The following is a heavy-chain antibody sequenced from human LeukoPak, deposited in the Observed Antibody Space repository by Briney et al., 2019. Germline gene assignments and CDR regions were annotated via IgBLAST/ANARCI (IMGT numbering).Heavy chain of an antibody. J-gene: IGHJ3*02. V-gene: IGHV3-21*01. CDR3: AISDPQRLVPDAFDI. CDR2: ISSSSSYI. D-gene: IGHD3-9*01. CDR1: GFTFSSYS. Sequence: GGSLRLSCAASGFTFSSYSMNWVRQAPGKGLEWVSSISSSSSYIYYADSVKGRFTISRDNAKNSLYLQMNSLRAEDTAVYYCAISDPQRLVPDAFDIWGQGTMVTVSS.